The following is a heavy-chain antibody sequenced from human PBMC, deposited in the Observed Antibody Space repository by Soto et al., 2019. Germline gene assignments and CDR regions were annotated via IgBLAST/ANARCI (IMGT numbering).Heavy chain of an antibody. CDR1: GYIYSNYF. D-gene: IGHD2-15*01. CDR2: INLGNGNI. V-gene: IGHV1-3*01. CDR3: AREGSCSRGSCYHFDS. J-gene: IGHJ4*02. Sequence: ASVKVPCKASGYIYSNYFMHWLRQFPGQRLEWMGWINLGNGNIKYSQKFQGRVTITSDTSASTAYMEVRGLRSEDTALYYCAREGSCSRGSCYHFDSWGQGTLVTVSS.